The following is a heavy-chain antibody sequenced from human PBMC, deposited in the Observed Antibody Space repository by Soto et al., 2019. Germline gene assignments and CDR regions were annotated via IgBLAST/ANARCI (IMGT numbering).Heavy chain of an antibody. Sequence: SETLSLTCTVSGGSISSGGYYWSWIRQHPGKGLEWIGYIYYSGSTYYNPSLKSRVTISVDTSKNQFSLKLSSVTAADTAAYYCASISVAAAGSPYYYYYGMDVWGQGTTVTVSS. CDR2: IYYSGST. J-gene: IGHJ6*02. CDR3: ASISVAAAGSPYYYYYGMDV. CDR1: GGSISSGGYY. V-gene: IGHV4-31*03. D-gene: IGHD6-13*01.